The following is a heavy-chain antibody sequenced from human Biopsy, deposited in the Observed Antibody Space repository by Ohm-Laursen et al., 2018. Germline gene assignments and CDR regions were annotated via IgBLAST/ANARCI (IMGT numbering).Heavy chain of an antibody. Sequence: SVKVSCKAPGGTFSNYGVNWVRQAPEQGLEWLGGNIPILGTGNYAQKFQDRVTVAADTSTSTATMELRGLRSDDTAVYYCATKLTGYFHHWGQGTLVIVSS. D-gene: IGHD3-9*01. CDR2: NIPILGTG. CDR1: GGTFSNYG. J-gene: IGHJ1*01. CDR3: ATKLTGYFHH. V-gene: IGHV1-69*06.